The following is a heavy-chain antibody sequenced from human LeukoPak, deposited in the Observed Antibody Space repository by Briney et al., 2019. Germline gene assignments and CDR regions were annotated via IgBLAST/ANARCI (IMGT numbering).Heavy chain of an antibody. CDR3: ARTWIQLWIEEYYFDY. D-gene: IGHD5-18*01. CDR1: GCTFSSYE. CDR2: ISSSGSTI. J-gene: IGHJ4*02. Sequence: GGSLRLSCAASGCTFSSYEMNWVRQAPGKGLEWVSYISSSGSTIYYADSVKGRFTISRDNAKNSLYLQMNSLRAEDTAVYYCARTWIQLWIEEYYFDYWGQGTLVTVSS. V-gene: IGHV3-48*03.